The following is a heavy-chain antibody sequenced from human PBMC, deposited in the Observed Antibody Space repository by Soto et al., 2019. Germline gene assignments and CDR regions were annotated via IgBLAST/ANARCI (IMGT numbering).Heavy chain of an antibody. CDR2: FYPEDGET. J-gene: IGHJ6*02. Sequence: GASVKVSCKVPGYTLTELSMHLVRQAPGNWLEWMGVFYPEDGETNYAQKFQGRVTITADESTSTAYMELSSLRSEDTAVYYCARGEHGYSYGYGFYYYYGMDVWGQGTTVTVSS. D-gene: IGHD5-18*01. V-gene: IGHV1-24*01. CDR3: ARGEHGYSYGYGFYYYYGMDV. CDR1: GYTLTELS.